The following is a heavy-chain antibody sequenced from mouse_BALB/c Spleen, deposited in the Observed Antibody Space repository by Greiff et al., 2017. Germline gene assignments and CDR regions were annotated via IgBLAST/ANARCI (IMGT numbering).Heavy chain of an antibody. V-gene: IGHV3-2*02. J-gene: IGHJ2*01. Sequence: EVKLQESGPGLVQPSQSLSLTCTVTGYSITSYYAWNWIRQLPGNKLEWMGYISYSGSTSYNPSLKSRISITRDTSKNQFFLQLNSVTTEDTATYYCARTGLRGDYWGQGTTLTVSS. CDR1: GYSITSYYA. CDR2: ISYSGST. CDR3: ARTGLRGDY. D-gene: IGHD2-2*01.